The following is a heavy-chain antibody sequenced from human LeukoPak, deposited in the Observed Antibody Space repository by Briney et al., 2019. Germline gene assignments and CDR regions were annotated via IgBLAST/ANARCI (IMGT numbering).Heavy chain of an antibody. CDR1: GGSISSYY. Sequence: PSETLSLTCTVSGGSISSYYWSWIRQPPGKGLEWIGYIYYSGSTNYNPSLKSRVTISVDTSKNQFSLKLSSVTAADTAVYYCARASGAAAGPGGDFDYWGQGTLVTVSS. CDR3: ARASGAAAGPGGDFDY. V-gene: IGHV4-59*01. CDR2: IYYSGST. J-gene: IGHJ4*02. D-gene: IGHD6-13*01.